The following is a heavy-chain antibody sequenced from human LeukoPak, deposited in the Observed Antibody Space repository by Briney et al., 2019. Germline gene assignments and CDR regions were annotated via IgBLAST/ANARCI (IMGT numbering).Heavy chain of an antibody. Sequence: GGSLRLSCAASGFTFSSYAMHWVRQAPGKGLGWVAVISHDGSNKYYADSVKGRFTISRDNSKNTLYLQMNSLRAEDTAVYYCARGGHNWNYGDPWGQGTLVTVSS. CDR1: GFTFSSYA. D-gene: IGHD1-7*01. CDR2: ISHDGSNK. J-gene: IGHJ5*02. CDR3: ARGGHNWNYGDP. V-gene: IGHV3-30-3*01.